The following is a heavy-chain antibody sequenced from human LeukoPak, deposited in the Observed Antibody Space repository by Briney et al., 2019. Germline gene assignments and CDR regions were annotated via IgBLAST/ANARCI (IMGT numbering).Heavy chain of an antibody. Sequence: ASVKVSCKASGYTFTSYGISWVRQAPGQGLEWMGWISAYNGNTNYAQKLQGRVTVTTDTSTSTAYMELRSLRSDDTAVYYCARDSRVMVAAIQGLYYYGMDVWGQGTTVTVSS. V-gene: IGHV1-18*01. D-gene: IGHD2-15*01. CDR1: GYTFTSYG. CDR2: ISAYNGNT. J-gene: IGHJ6*02. CDR3: ARDSRVMVAAIQGLYYYGMDV.